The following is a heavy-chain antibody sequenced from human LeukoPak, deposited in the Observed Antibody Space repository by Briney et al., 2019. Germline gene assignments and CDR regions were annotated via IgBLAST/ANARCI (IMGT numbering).Heavy chain of an antibody. Sequence: GGSLRLSCAASGFTFSSYWMSWVRQAPGKGLEWVSAISDSGNTYRADSVKGRFTISRDSSKNTLFLQMNRLRPEDAAVYYCAKAPVTTCRGAYCYPFDYWGQGTLVTVSS. J-gene: IGHJ4*02. V-gene: IGHV3-23*01. CDR3: AKAPVTTCRGAYCYPFDY. D-gene: IGHD2-21*01. CDR1: GFTFSSYW. CDR2: ISDSGNT.